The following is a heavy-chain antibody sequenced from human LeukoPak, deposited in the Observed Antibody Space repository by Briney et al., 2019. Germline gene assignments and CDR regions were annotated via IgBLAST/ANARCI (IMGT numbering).Heavy chain of an antibody. CDR2: LNEDGTVK. Sequence: GGSLRHSCAASGFSFTTNWMHWVRQTPGKRLEWVAELNEDGTVKYYVDSVKGRLTISRDNAKNSLYLQMNRLRAEDTGVYFCANVPRSTVSYWGRGTLVTVSS. J-gene: IGHJ4*02. CDR3: ANVPRSTVSY. D-gene: IGHD2-15*01. V-gene: IGHV3-7*01. CDR1: GFSFTTNW.